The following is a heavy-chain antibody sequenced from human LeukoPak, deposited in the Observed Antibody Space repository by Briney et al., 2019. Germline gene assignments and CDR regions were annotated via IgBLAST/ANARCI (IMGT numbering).Heavy chain of an antibody. J-gene: IGHJ4*02. CDR1: GGSFSGYY. CDR3: ARVRDQSGTTHFLNRPIDY. CDR2: INHSGST. D-gene: IGHD1-7*01. Sequence: SETLSLTCAVYGGSFSGYYWSWIRQPPGKGLEWIGEINHSGSTNYNPSLKSRVTISVDTSKNQFSLKLSSVTAADTAVYYCARVRDQSGTTHFLNRPIDYWGQGTLVTVSS. V-gene: IGHV4-34*01.